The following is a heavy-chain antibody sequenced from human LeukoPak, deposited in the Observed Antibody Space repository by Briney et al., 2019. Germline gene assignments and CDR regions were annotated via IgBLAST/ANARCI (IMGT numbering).Heavy chain of an antibody. V-gene: IGHV3-7*03. D-gene: IGHD6-19*01. CDR3: ATGAGCGY. J-gene: IGHJ4*02. CDR1: GFTFSIYW. CDR2: IKQDGSER. Sequence: PGGSLRLSCAASGFTFSIYWMTWVRQAPGKGLEWVANIKQDGSERNYVDSVKGRFTISRDNAKNSLYLQMNTLGDEDTAVYYCATGAGCGYWGQGTLVTVSS.